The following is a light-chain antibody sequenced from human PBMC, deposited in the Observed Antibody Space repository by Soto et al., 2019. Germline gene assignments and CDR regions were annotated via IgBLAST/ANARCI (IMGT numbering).Light chain of an antibody. V-gene: IGKV3-15*01. Sequence: VYLGERGIIKCRASPRINLNLAWYQQKPGQAPRLLIYSASIRATGIPARFSGSGSGTEFSLTNDRLQWERVSVCYSLPYCISGTFADGTKVDIK. CDR1: PRINLN. J-gene: IGKJ4*02. CDR3: LPYCISGT. CDR2: SAS.